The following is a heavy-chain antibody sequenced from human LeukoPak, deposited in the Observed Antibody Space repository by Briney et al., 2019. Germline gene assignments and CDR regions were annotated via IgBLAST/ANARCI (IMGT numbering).Heavy chain of an antibody. CDR3: AVPSNGIVGATGVFDY. Sequence: GASVKVSCKASGFTFTSSAVQWVRQARGQRLEWIGWIVVGSDNTNYAQKFQERVTITRDMSTSTAYMELSSLRSEDTAVYYCAVPSNGIVGATGVFDYWGQGTLVTVSS. D-gene: IGHD1-26*01. V-gene: IGHV1-58*01. J-gene: IGHJ4*02. CDR1: GFTFTSSA. CDR2: IVVGSDNT.